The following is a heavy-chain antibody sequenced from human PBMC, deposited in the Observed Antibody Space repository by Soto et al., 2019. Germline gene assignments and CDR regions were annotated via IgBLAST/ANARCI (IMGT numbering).Heavy chain of an antibody. Sequence: QVQLVQSGAEVKKPGASVKVFCKASGYTFTDYAIHWVRQAPGQRLELMGWIAPGIGNTKYSQNFQGRVTITKDTSATTAYMELGSLRSEDTAVYCCAKGSRMWTPDYWGHVTLVADSS. J-gene: IGHJ4*01. CDR1: GYTFTDYA. V-gene: IGHV1-3*01. CDR3: AKGSRMWTPDY. CDR2: IAPGIGNT. D-gene: IGHD2-21*01.